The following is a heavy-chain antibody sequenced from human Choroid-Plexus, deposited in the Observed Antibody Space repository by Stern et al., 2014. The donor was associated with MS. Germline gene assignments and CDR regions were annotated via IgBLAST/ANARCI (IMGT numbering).Heavy chain of an antibody. V-gene: IGHV3-30*18. CDR2: VSYDGSNK. J-gene: IGHJ5*02. D-gene: IGHD2/OR15-2a*01. CDR1: GFTFGSCA. Sequence: QMQLVQSGGGVVQPGRPLRLSCVASGFTFGSCAMHLVRQAPGKGLEWVAVVSYDGSNKYYADSVKGRFTISRDNSQNTLYMQMSSLRPEDTAVYYCAKDRQYLTYFFDHWGQGSLVTVSS. CDR3: AKDRQYLTYFFDH.